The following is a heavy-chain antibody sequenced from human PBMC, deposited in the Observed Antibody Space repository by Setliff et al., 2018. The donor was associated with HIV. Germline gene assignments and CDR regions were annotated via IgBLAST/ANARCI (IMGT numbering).Heavy chain of an antibody. CDR1: GDSISSGSNY. J-gene: IGHJ4*02. CDR3: ARHAAGPDGPFDY. CDR2: IYTSGP. D-gene: IGHD2-2*01. V-gene: IGHV4-61*02. Sequence: PSETLSLTCTVSGDSISSGSNYWSWIRQPAGKGLEWIGRIYTSGPRYNPSLENRVTISVDTSKSQFFLMLSSVIAADTAVYYCARHAAGPDGPFDYWGQGTLVTVSS.